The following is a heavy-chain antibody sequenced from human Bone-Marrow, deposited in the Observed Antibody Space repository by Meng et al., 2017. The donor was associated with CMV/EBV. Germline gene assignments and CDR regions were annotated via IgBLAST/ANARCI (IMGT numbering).Heavy chain of an antibody. CDR2: IYYSGST. J-gene: IGHJ3*02. CDR1: GGSISSYY. V-gene: IGHV4-59*12. CDR3: ARVPRLDYDYVWGSYRLNDAFDI. Sequence: SETLSLTCTVSGGSISSYYWSWIRQPPGKGLEWIGYIYYSGSTNYNPSLKSRVTISVDTSKNQFSLKLSSVTAADTAVYYCARVPRLDYDYVWGSYRLNDAFDIWGQGTMVTVSS. D-gene: IGHD3-16*02.